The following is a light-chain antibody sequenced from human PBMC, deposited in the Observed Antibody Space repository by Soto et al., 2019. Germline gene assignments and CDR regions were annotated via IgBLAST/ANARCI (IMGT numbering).Light chain of an antibody. CDR2: SSD. Sequence: QSVLTQSPSASGTPGQRVTISCSGSSSNIGSNTVNWYQQLPRTATKLLISSSDQRPSGVPDRFSGSKSGTSASLAISGLQSEDEADYYCASWDDSLNGWVFGGGTKLTVL. CDR3: ASWDDSLNGWV. J-gene: IGLJ3*02. V-gene: IGLV1-44*01. CDR1: SSNIGSNT.